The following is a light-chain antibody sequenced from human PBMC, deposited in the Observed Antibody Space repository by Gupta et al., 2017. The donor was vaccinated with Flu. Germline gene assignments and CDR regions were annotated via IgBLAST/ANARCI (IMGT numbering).Light chain of an antibody. J-gene: IGLJ1*01. V-gene: IGLV4-69*01. CDR3: QTWGSGILYV. CDR1: SGHTMDA. Sequence: QLVLTQSPSASASLGASVKLTCTLSSGHTMDAIAWHQKQPERGPRFLMKLNYDGSYSRADGIPDRFSGSSSGTARSLTISSLQAEEEAEYYCQTWGSGILYVFGTGTKVTV. CDR2: LNYDGSY.